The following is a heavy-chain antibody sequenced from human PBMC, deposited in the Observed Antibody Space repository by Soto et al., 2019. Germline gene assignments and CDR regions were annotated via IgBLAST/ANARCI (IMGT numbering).Heavy chain of an antibody. D-gene: IGHD6-6*01. CDR3: ARDLLVGEGEYSSFRFRTGTHDY. Sequence: PGGSLRLSCAASGFTFSSYSMNWVRQAPGKGLEWVSSISSSSSYIYYADSVKGRFTISRDNAKNSLYLQMSSLRAEDTAVYYCARDLLVGEGEYSSFRFRTGTHDYWGQGTLVTVSS. V-gene: IGHV3-21*01. CDR2: ISSSSSYI. J-gene: IGHJ4*02. CDR1: GFTFSSYS.